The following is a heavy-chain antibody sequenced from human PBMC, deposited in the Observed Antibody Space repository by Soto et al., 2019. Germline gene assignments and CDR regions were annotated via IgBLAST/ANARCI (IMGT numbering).Heavy chain of an antibody. CDR1: GFTFSSYV. J-gene: IGHJ4*02. Sequence: GGSLRLSCAASGFTFSSYVMNWVRQAPGKGLEWVSAISGSGGSTYYADSVKGRFTISRDNSKNTLYLQMNSLRAEDTAVYYCAGSGWAYYFDYWGQGTLVTVSS. V-gene: IGHV3-23*01. CDR3: AGSGWAYYFDY. D-gene: IGHD6-19*01. CDR2: ISGSGGST.